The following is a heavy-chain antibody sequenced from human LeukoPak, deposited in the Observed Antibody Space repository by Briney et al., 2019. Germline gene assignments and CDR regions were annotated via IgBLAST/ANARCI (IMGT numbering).Heavy chain of an antibody. D-gene: IGHD2-2*01. J-gene: IGHJ2*01. Sequence: SETLSLTCTVSGGSISSFYWSWIRQPPGKGLEWIGYIYYSGSPNYNPSLKSRVTISLDTSKNQFSLKLSSVTAADTAVYYCARTVRDSRISTRYFDLWGRGTLVTVSS. CDR2: IYYSGSP. CDR3: ARTVRDSRISTRYFDL. V-gene: IGHV4-59*01. CDR1: GGSISSFY.